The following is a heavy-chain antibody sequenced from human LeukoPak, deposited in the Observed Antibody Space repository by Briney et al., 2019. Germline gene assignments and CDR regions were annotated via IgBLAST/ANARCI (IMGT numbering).Heavy chain of an antibody. V-gene: IGHV3-21*04. CDR1: GFTFSSYS. Sequence: GGSLRLSCAASGFTFSSYSMNWVRQAPGKGLEWVSSISSSSSYIYYADSVKGRFTISRDNAKNSLYLQMNSLRAEDTAVYYCAKDYYDSSGYFLDLFDYWGQGTLVTVSS. CDR3: AKDYYDSSGYFLDLFDY. J-gene: IGHJ4*02. CDR2: ISSSSSYI. D-gene: IGHD3-22*01.